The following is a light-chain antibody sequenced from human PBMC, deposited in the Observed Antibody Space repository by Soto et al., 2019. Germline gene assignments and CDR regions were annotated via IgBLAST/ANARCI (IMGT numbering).Light chain of an antibody. Sequence: EIVMTQSPATLSVSPGERATVSFRASQFVGSNLAWYQQKPGQAPRLLIYGASTRATGIPARCSGSGSGTEFTLNISSLQSEAFALYYGQQYTNWPPLTFGGGTNVEIK. CDR2: GAS. CDR3: QQYTNWPPLT. CDR1: QFVGSN. V-gene: IGKV3-15*01. J-gene: IGKJ4*01.